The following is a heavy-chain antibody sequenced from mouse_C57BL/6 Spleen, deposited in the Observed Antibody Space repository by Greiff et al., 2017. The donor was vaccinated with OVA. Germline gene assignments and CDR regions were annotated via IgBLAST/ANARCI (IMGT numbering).Heavy chain of an antibody. J-gene: IGHJ2*01. CDR3: ARGRQLRLHFDY. CDR2: INPNNGGT. Sequence: SGPELVKPGASVKMSCKASGYTFTDYNMHWVKQSHGKSLEWIGYINPNNGGTSYNQKFKGKATLTVNKSSSTAYMELRSLTSEDSAVYYCARGRQLRLHFDYWGQGTTLTVSS. D-gene: IGHD3-2*02. V-gene: IGHV1-22*01. CDR1: GYTFTDYN.